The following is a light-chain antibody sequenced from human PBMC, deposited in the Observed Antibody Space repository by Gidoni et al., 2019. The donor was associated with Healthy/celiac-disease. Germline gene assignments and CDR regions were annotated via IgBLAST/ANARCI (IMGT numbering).Light chain of an antibody. Sequence: SYELTQQPSVSVSPGQTARIPCSGDALPKQYAYWYQQKPGQAPVLVIYKDSERPSGIPERFSGSSSGTTVTLTISGVQAEDEADYYCQSADSSGTYVVFGGGPKLTVL. V-gene: IGLV3-25*03. J-gene: IGLJ2*01. CDR1: ALPKQY. CDR3: QSADSSGTYVV. CDR2: KDS.